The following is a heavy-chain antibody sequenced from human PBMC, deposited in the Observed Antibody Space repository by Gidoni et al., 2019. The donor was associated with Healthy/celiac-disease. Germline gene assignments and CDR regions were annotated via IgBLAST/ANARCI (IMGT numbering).Heavy chain of an antibody. CDR2: IYYSGRT. CDR1: GGSLSSGGYY. CDR3: ARGDTAMEPIGY. V-gene: IGHV4-31*03. Sequence: QVQLQESGPGLVKPSQTLSLTCTVSGGSLSSGGYYWSWIRHHPGKGLEWIGYIYYSGRTYSNPSLQSRVTISVDTSKNQFSLKLSSVTAADTAVYYCARGDTAMEPIGYWGQGTLVTVSS. J-gene: IGHJ4*02. D-gene: IGHD5-18*01.